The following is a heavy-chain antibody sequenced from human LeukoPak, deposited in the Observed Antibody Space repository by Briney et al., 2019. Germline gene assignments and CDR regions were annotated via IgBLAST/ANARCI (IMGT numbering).Heavy chain of an antibody. D-gene: IGHD1-26*01. CDR1: GASVGSAGYH. CDR2: IYYISNT. Sequence: SETLSLTCTVSGASVGSAGYHWSWIRQPPGGGLEWIGYIYYISNTNYNPSLKSQVTMSVDPSKNQCSLKLNSVTAADTAVYYCARTQSQSGSYRYYFGYWGQGTLVTVSS. J-gene: IGHJ4*02. CDR3: ARTQSQSGSYRYYFGY. V-gene: IGHV4-61*08.